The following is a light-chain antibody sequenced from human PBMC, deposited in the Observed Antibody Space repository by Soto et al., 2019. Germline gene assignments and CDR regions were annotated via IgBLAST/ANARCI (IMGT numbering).Light chain of an antibody. Sequence: SYELTQPPSVSVSPGQTASITCSGDKLGDKYACWYQQKPGQSTVLVIYQDSKRPAGIPERFSGSNSGNTATLTISGTQAMDEADYYCQAWDSSTVVFGGGTKLTGL. CDR2: QDS. V-gene: IGLV3-1*01. CDR1: KLGDKY. CDR3: QAWDSSTVV. J-gene: IGLJ2*01.